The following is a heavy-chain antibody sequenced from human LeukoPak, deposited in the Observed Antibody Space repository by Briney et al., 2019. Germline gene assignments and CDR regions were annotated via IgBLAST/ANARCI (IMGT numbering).Heavy chain of an antibody. CDR3: ARGPRITIFGVVTAPHDY. CDR1: GYTFTGYY. J-gene: IGHJ4*02. Sequence: ASVKVSCKASGYTFTGYYMHWVRQAPGQGLEWMGRINPNSGGTNYAQKFQGRVTMTRDTSISTAYMEQSRLRSDDTAVYYCARGPRITIFGVVTAPHDYWGQGTLVTVSS. D-gene: IGHD3-3*01. CDR2: INPNSGGT. V-gene: IGHV1-2*06.